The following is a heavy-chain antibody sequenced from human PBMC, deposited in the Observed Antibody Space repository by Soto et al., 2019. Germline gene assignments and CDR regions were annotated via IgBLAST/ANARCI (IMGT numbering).Heavy chain of an antibody. J-gene: IGHJ4*02. Sequence: PSETLSLTCSVSGGSISSPTYYWGWVRRAPGGGPEWIGNIFYNGRTDYNPSLQSRVTISVDTSKNQFSLRLASVTAADTAIYYCARVSSDCSDNPCYKGIFDSWGQGALVTVSS. CDR1: GGSISSPTYY. D-gene: IGHD4-17*01. CDR3: ARVSSDCSDNPCYKGIFDS. CDR2: IFYNGRT. V-gene: IGHV4-39*02.